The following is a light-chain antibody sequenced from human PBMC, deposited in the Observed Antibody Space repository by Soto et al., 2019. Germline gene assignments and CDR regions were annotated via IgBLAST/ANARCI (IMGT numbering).Light chain of an antibody. CDR2: GVS. Sequence: EIVLTQSPGTLSLSPGERATLSCRASQSVSSTFLAWYQQKPGQAPRLLIFGVSNRATGIPDRFSGSGSGTDVTLTISRLEPEDCAVYYCGQFVSAPPRTFGQGTKVEIK. CDR1: QSVSSTF. J-gene: IGKJ1*01. CDR3: GQFVSAPPRT. V-gene: IGKV3-20*01.